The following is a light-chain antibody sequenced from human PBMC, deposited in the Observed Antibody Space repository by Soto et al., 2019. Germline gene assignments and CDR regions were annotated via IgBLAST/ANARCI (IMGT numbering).Light chain of an antibody. J-gene: IGLJ3*02. Sequence: QSALTQPASVSGSPGQSITVSCTGTSSDVGGSKYVSWYQQHPGQAPKVMIYDVTNRPSGISVRFSGSKSGNTASLTISGLQAEDEADYYCSSHTSSGTWVFGGGTKLT. CDR3: SSHTSSGTWV. V-gene: IGLV2-14*03. CDR2: DVT. CDR1: SSDVGGSKY.